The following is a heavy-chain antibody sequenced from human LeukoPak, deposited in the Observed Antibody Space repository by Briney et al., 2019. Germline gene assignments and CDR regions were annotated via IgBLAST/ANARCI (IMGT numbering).Heavy chain of an antibody. Sequence: PSETLSLTCAVYGGSFSGYYWSWIRQPPGKGLEWIGSIYYSGSTYDNPSLKSRVTISVDTSKNQFSLKLSSVTAADTAVYYCARASCSGGTCYRSRGAFDIWGQGTMVTVSS. J-gene: IGHJ3*02. V-gene: IGHV4-34*01. CDR3: ARASCSGGTCYRSRGAFDI. CDR2: IYYSGST. D-gene: IGHD2-15*01. CDR1: GGSFSGYY.